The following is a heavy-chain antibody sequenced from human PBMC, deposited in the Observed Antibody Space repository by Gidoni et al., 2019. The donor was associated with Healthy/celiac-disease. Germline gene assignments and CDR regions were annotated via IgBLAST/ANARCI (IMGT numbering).Heavy chain of an antibody. CDR1: GGTFSSYA. J-gene: IGHJ6*02. Sequence: QVQLVQSGAEVKKPGSSVKVSCKASGGTFSSYAISWVRQAPGQGLEWMGGIIPIFGTANYAQKFQGRVTITADESTSTAYMELSSLRSEDTAVYYCARDERGQRSYYYYGMDVWGQGTTVTVSS. CDR3: ARDERGQRSYYYYGMDV. V-gene: IGHV1-69*01. CDR2: IIPIFGTA. D-gene: IGHD6-25*01.